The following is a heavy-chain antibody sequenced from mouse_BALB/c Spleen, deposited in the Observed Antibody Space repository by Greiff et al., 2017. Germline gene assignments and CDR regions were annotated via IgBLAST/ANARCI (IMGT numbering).Heavy chain of an antibody. V-gene: IGHV1-61*01. CDR2: IDPSDSET. J-gene: IGHJ3*01. CDR3: ARSEGNCVWFAY. CDR1: GFTFTSYW. D-gene: IGHD2-1*01. Sequence: QVQLQQPGADLVRPGASVKLSCKASGFTFTSYWMNWVKQRPGQGLEWIGMIDPSDSETHYTQMFKDKATLTVDKSTSTAYMQLSSLTSEDSAVYYCARSEGNCVWFAYWGQGTLVTVSA.